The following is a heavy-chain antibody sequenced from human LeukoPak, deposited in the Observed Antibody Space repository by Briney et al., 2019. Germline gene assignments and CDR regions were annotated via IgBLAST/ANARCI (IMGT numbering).Heavy chain of an antibody. CDR2: INPNSGGT. D-gene: IGHD3-22*01. Sequence: ASVKVSCKASGYTFIGYHLHWVRQAPGQGLEWMGWINPNSGGTNYAQKFQGRVTMTRDTSISTAYMELSRLRSDDTAVYYCARRESSGRFVGYWGQGTLVTVSS. CDR3: ARRESSGRFVGY. J-gene: IGHJ4*02. CDR1: GYTFIGYH. V-gene: IGHV1-2*02.